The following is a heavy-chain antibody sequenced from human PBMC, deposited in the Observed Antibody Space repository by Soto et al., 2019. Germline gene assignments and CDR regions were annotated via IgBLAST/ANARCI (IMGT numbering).Heavy chain of an antibody. J-gene: IGHJ3*02. CDR3: ARDRLHCGGDCYFDVSDI. D-gene: IGHD2-21*01. Sequence: ASVKVSCKASGYTFTSYAMHWVRPAPGQRPEWMGWINAGNGNTKYSQKFQGRVTITRDTSASTASMELSSLTSEDTAVYYCARDRLHCGGDCYFDVSDIRGQGTMGTVSS. V-gene: IGHV1-3*01. CDR1: GYTFTSYA. CDR2: INAGNGNT.